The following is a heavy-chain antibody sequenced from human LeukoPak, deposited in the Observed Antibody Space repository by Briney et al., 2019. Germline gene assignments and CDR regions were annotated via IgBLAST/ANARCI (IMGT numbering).Heavy chain of an antibody. CDR1: GFTFDDYA. D-gene: IGHD4-23*01. CDR2: ISWNSGSI. Sequence: HPGGSLRLSCAASGFTFDDYAMHWVRQAPGKGLEWVSGISWNSGSIGYADSVKGRFTISRDNARNSLYLQMNSLRAEDTALYYCAKGTTVVIDDAFDIWGQGTMVTVSS. CDR3: AKGTTVVIDDAFDI. J-gene: IGHJ3*02. V-gene: IGHV3-9*01.